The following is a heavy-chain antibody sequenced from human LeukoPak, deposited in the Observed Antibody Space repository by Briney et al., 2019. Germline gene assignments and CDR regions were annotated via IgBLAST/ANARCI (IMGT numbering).Heavy chain of an antibody. D-gene: IGHD3-22*01. CDR2: IYYSGST. CDR3: ARDRHYYDSFDY. V-gene: IGHV4-39*02. Sequence: SETLSLTCTVSGGSISSSSYYWGWIRQPPGKGLEWIGSIYYSGSTYYNPSLKSRVTLSVDTSKNQFSLKLSSVTAADTAVYYCARDRHYYDSFDYWGQGTLVTVSS. J-gene: IGHJ4*02. CDR1: GGSISSSSYY.